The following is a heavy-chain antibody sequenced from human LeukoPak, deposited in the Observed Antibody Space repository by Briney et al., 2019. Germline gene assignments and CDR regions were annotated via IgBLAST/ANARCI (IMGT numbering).Heavy chain of an antibody. CDR2: INWNGGNT. CDR3: AIERGNYYDYMDV. V-gene: IGHV3-20*01. Sequence: GGPLRLPCSASGFPHEDYGMERVRPAPGKELEWVSGINWNGGNTGYADSGKGRFTISRDNANNSLYLQINSLRAEDTALYHCAIERGNYYDYMDVWGKGTTVTVSS. J-gene: IGHJ6*03. D-gene: IGHD3-10*01. CDR1: GFPHEDYG.